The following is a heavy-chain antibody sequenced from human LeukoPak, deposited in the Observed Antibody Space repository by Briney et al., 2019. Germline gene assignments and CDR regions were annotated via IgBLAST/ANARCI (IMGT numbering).Heavy chain of an antibody. V-gene: IGHV1-3*01. CDR2: INAGNGNI. CDR3: ARGYRSSTSCYMDV. J-gene: IGHJ6*02. Sequence: ASVKVSCKASGHTSTTYAIHWVRQAPGQGLEWMGWINAGNGNIKYSQKLQGRVTIIGDTSASTAYMELSSLRSEDTAVYYCARGYRSSTSCYMDVWGQGTTVT. D-gene: IGHD2-2*01. CDR1: GHTSTTYA.